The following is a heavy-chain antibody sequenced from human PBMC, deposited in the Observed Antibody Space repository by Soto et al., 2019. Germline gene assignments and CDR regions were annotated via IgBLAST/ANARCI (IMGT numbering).Heavy chain of an antibody. CDR2: INAGNGNT. CDR1: GYTFTSYA. D-gene: IGHD3-22*01. CDR3: ARDLPKYYDSSGYYLHWFDP. Sequence: QVQLVQSGAEVKKPGASVKVSCKASGYTFTSYAMHWVRQAPGQRLEWMGWINAGNGNTKYSQKFQGRVTITRDPTGSTAYMELSSLRSENTAVYYCARDLPKYYDSSGYYLHWFDPWGQGTLVTVSS. J-gene: IGHJ5*02. V-gene: IGHV1-3*01.